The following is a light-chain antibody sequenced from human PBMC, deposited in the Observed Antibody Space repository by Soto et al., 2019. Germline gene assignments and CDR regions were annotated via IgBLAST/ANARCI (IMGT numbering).Light chain of an antibody. CDR2: KAI. CDR1: QTISSW. CDR3: QKYNTDXSLT. Sequence: DIQMTQSPSTVSASVGDTVTITCRASQTISSWVAWYQQKPGKATKILIYKAISLESGVPSRLRGTGSGTEFTITISGMQPDDFASYYCQKYNTDXSLTCGGGTKV. J-gene: IGKJ4*01. V-gene: IGKV1-5*03.